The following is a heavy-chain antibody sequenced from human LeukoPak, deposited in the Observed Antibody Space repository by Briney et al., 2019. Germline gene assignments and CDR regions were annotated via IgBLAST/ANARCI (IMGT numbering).Heavy chain of an antibody. CDR3: ARVDHGLEVGGAFDI. J-gene: IGHJ3*02. CDR1: GFTFSSYA. V-gene: IGHV3-30-3*01. Sequence: GGSLRLSCAASGFTFSSYAMHWVRQAPGKGLEWVAVISYDGSNKYYADSVKGRFTISRDNSKNTLYLQVNSLRAEDTAVYYCARVDHGLEVGGAFDIWGQGTMVTVSS. D-gene: IGHD3/OR15-3a*01. CDR2: ISYDGSNK.